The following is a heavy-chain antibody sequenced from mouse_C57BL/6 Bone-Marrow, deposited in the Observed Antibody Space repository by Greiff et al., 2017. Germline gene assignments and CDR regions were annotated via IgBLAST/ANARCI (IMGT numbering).Heavy chain of an antibody. CDR1: GYTFTSYW. CDR2: IDPSDSYT. CDR3: ARDLGPIYYYGYYYAMDY. J-gene: IGHJ4*01. D-gene: IGHD1-1*01. V-gene: IGHV1-50*01. Sequence: QVQLQQPGAELVKPGASVKLSCKASGYTFTSYWMQWVKQRPGQGLEWIGEIDPSDSYTNYNQKFKGKATLTVDTSSSPAYMQLSSLTSEDSAVYYCARDLGPIYYYGYYYAMDYWGQGTSVTVSS.